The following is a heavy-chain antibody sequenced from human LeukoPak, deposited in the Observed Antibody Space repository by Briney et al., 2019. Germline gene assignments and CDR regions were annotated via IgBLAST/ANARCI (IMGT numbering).Heavy chain of an antibody. D-gene: IGHD2-2*01. CDR2: ISGSGGST. V-gene: IGHV3-23*01. CDR3: ARDRGEYQLLGDSFDY. CDR1: GFTFSSYA. J-gene: IGHJ4*02. Sequence: GGSLRLSCAASGFTFSSYAMSWVRQAPGKGLEWVSAISGSGGSTYYADSVKGRFTISRDNSKNTLYLQMNSLRAEDTAVYYCARDRGEYQLLGDSFDYWGQGTLVTVSS.